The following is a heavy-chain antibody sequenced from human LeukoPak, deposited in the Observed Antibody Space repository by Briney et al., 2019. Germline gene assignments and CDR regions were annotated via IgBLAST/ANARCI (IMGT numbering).Heavy chain of an antibody. Sequence: ASVNLSCKAAGSTFTSYNMHWVRHPPAQGLERMWIINPNGGRTTNSQKFHGRVTMTRDTSTSTTTMELSSIRSKDTALYYCALNTAMATFDYGGQGTLVTVSS. V-gene: IGHV1-46*03. CDR1: GSTFTSYN. CDR3: ALNTAMATFDY. CDR2: INPNGGRT. J-gene: IGHJ4*02. D-gene: IGHD5-18*01.